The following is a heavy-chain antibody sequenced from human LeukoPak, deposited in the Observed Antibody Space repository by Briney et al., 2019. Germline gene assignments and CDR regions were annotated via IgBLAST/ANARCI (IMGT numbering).Heavy chain of an antibody. D-gene: IGHD6-19*01. CDR1: GFTIGNHG. J-gene: IGHJ5*02. V-gene: IGHV3-30*18. CDR2: ISHDGRAE. CDR3: AKDWGSSGWYNWFDP. Sequence: GGSPRLSCAVSGFTIGNHGMHWVRQAAGKGLEWVAMISHDGRAEYYRDSVKGRLTISRDNSNNMLYLQMNSLRVEDTAVYYCAKDWGSSGWYNWFDPWGQGTLVTVSS.